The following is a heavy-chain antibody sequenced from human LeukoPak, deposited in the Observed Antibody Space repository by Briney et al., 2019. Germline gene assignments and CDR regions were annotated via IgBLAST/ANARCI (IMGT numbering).Heavy chain of an antibody. CDR1: GGSIRSGGNY. D-gene: IGHD3-10*01. CDR3: ARALVRGGLGY. Sequence: PSETLSLTCAVSGGSIRSGGNYWNWIRQHPGRGLEWIGYISYTGNTYYNPSLKSRVTMSLDTSKNQFSLKLRSVTAADTAVYYCARALVRGGLGYWGQGTLVTVSS. CDR2: ISYTGNT. V-gene: IGHV4-31*11. J-gene: IGHJ4*02.